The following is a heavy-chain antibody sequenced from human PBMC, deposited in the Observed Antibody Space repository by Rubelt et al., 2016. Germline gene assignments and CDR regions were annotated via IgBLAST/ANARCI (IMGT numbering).Heavy chain of an antibody. CDR3: ARDPTRHYFDSSGYHLDY. J-gene: IGHJ4*02. D-gene: IGHD3-22*01. Sequence: QVQVVQSGAEVKKPGSSVKVSCKASGGTFNNYAINWVRQAPGQGLEWMGRIIPNYGGTHYAQKFQDRVTRTGETSISTAYLELNRLQFDDTAVYYCARDPTRHYFDSSGYHLDYWGQGTPVTVSS. CDR2: IIPNYGGT. V-gene: IGHV1-2*02. CDR1: GGTFNNYA.